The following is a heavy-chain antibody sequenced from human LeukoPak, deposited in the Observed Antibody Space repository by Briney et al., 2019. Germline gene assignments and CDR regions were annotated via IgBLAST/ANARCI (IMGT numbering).Heavy chain of an antibody. CDR1: GFTFSTYA. CDR3: AKALYGGHDY. J-gene: IGHJ4*02. CDR2: LSGNGNTI. V-gene: IGHV3-23*01. Sequence: GSLRRSCAASGFTFSTYAMSWVRQAPGKGLECVSALSGNGNTIYYADSVKGRFTISRDNSKNTLSLQMNSLRAEDTAVYYCAKALYGGHDYWGQGTLVTVSS. D-gene: IGHD4-23*01.